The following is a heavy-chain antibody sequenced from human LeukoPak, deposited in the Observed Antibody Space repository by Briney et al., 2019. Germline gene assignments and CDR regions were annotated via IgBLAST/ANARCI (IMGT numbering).Heavy chain of an antibody. V-gene: IGHV1-18*01. Sequence: ASVKVSCKASGYSFTSDINWMRQAPGQGLEWMGWISAYTGNTDYAQKLQGRVTMTTDTSTSTAYMELRSLRSDDTAVYYCARDRAGYCSSTSCGDGMDVWGQGTTVTVSS. CDR2: ISAYTGNT. D-gene: IGHD2-2*01. CDR3: ARDRAGYCSSTSCGDGMDV. CDR1: GYSFTSD. J-gene: IGHJ6*02.